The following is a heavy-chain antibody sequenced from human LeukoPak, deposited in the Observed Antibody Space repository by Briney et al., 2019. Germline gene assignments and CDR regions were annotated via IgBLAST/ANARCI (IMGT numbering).Heavy chain of an antibody. V-gene: IGHV4-4*07. J-gene: IGHJ5*02. CDR3: AREGDSSGYYPARWFDP. Sequence: SETLSLTCTVSGGSISSYYWSWIRQPAGKGLEWIGRIYTSGSTNYNPSLKSRVTMSVDTSNNQFSLKLSSVTAADTAVYYCAREGDSSGYYPARWFDPWGQGTLVTVSS. D-gene: IGHD3-22*01. CDR1: GGSISSYY. CDR2: IYTSGST.